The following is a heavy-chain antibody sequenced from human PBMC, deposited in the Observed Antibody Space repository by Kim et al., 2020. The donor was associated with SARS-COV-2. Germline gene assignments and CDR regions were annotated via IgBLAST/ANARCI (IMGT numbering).Heavy chain of an antibody. CDR3: AKELPGKYYYGSGSYSHPLN. J-gene: IGHJ4*02. Sequence: GGSLRLSCAASGFTFSSYAMSWVRQAPGKGLEWVSAISGSGGSTYYADSVKGRFTISRDNSKNTLYLQMNSLRAEDTAVYYCAKELPGKYYYGSGSYSHPLNWGQGTLVTVSS. V-gene: IGHV3-23*01. CDR1: GFTFSSYA. D-gene: IGHD3-10*01. CDR2: ISGSGGST.